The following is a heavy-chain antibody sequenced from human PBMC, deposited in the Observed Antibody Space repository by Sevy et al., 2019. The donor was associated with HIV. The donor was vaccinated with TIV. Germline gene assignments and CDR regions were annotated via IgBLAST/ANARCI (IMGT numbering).Heavy chain of an antibody. V-gene: IGHV3-23*01. D-gene: IGHD2-8*01. J-gene: IGHJ4*02. CDR3: AREGCTRPHDY. CDR1: GFAFYDYS. Sequence: RGSLRLSCAASGFAFYDYSMSWIRQAPGKGLERVATLSFGCGKINYADSVKGRFTFSRDNSKNSFYLQMDNLRVEDTALHYCAREGCTRPHDYWGQGTRVIVSS. CDR2: LSFGCGKI.